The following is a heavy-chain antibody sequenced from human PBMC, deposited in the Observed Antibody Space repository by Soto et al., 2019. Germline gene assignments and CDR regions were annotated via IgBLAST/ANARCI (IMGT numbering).Heavy chain of an antibody. CDR3: ARVGEDYDFWSGYYYFDY. J-gene: IGHJ4*02. D-gene: IGHD3-3*01. CDR2: IYHSGST. Sequence: LETLSLTCAVSGYSISSGYYWGWIRQPPGKGLEWIGSIYHSGSTYYNPSLKSRVTISVDTSKNQFSLKLSSVTAADTAVYYCARVGEDYDFWSGYYYFDYWGQGTLVTVSS. CDR1: GYSISSGYY. V-gene: IGHV4-38-2*01.